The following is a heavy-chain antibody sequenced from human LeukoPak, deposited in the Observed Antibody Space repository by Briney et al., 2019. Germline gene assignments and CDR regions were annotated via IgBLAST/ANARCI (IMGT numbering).Heavy chain of an antibody. J-gene: IGHJ6*02. CDR2: IIPILGIA. V-gene: IGHV1-69*04. CDR1: GGTFSSYA. Sequence: EASVKVSCKASGGTFSSYAISWVRQAPGQGLEWMGRIIPILGIANYAQKFQGRVTITADKSTSTAYMELNSLRSEDTAVYYCARDTNGDYYYYGMDVWGQGTTVTVSS. CDR3: ARDTNGDYYYYGMDV. D-gene: IGHD2-8*01.